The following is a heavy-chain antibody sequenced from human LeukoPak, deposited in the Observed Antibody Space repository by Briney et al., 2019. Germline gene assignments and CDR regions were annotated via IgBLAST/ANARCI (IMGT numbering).Heavy chain of an antibody. J-gene: IGHJ4*02. CDR3: ARDYREYQLLLGD. Sequence: PGGSLRLSCAASGFTFSSYAMHWVRQAPGKGLEWVAVISYDGSNKYYANSVKGRFTISRDNSKNTLYLQMNSLRAEDTAVYYCARDYREYQLLLGDWGQGTLVTVSS. CDR1: GFTFSSYA. D-gene: IGHD2-2*01. CDR2: ISYDGSNK. V-gene: IGHV3-30*04.